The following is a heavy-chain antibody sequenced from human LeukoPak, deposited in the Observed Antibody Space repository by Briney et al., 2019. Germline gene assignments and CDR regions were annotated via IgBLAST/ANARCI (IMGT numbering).Heavy chain of an antibody. CDR1: GFTFISST. V-gene: IGHV1-58*02. J-gene: IGHJ5*02. Sequence: VSSGKVSCKASGFTFISSTIQWVRQARGQRLEWMGWIVVGSGNTNYAQKFQERVTITRDMSTSTAYMELSSLRSEDTAVYYCAADLSPKMCDPCGQGTLVTVSS. CDR2: IVVGSGNT. D-gene: IGHD5-24*01. CDR3: AADLSPKMCDP.